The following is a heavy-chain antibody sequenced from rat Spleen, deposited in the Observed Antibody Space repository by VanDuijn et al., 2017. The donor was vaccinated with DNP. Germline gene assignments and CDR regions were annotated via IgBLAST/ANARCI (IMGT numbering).Heavy chain of an antibody. V-gene: IGHV5-29*01. Sequence: EVRLVESDGGLVQPGRSLKLSCAASGFTFSDYYMAWVRQAPTKGLEWVATISYDGSSTYYRDSVKGRFTISRDNAKSTLYLQMDSLRSEDTATYYCARQWPGYLYVMDAWGQGASVTVSS. CDR3: ARQWPGYLYVMDA. CDR1: GFTFSDYY. J-gene: IGHJ4*01. CDR2: ISYDGSST. D-gene: IGHD1-4*01.